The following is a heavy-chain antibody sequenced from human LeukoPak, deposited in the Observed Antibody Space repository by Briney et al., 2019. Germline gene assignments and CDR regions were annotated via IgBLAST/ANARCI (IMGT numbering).Heavy chain of an antibody. D-gene: IGHD2-2*01. CDR1: GGSISSGDYY. Sequence: PSQTLSLTCTVSGGSISSGDYYWSWIRQPPGKGLEWIGYIYYSGSTYYNPSLKSRVTISVDTSKNQFSLKLSSVTAADTAVYYCARALPALLGDPFDIWGQGTMVTVSS. J-gene: IGHJ3*02. CDR2: IYYSGST. CDR3: ARALPALLGDPFDI. V-gene: IGHV4-30-4*01.